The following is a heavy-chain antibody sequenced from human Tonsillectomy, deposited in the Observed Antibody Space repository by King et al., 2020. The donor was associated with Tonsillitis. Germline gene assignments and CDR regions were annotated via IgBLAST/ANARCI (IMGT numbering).Heavy chain of an antibody. Sequence: VQLQESGPGLVKPSQTLSLTCTVSGGSISSGTYYWRWIRQPAGKGLEWIGRIYTSESTNYNPSLKSRVTISVDTSKNQFSLKLSSVTAADTAVYYCARDDYDSDVWGFDYWGQGTLVTVSS. D-gene: IGHD3-22*01. J-gene: IGHJ4*02. CDR1: GGSISSGTYY. CDR2: IYTSEST. V-gene: IGHV4-61*02. CDR3: ARDDYDSDVWGFDY.